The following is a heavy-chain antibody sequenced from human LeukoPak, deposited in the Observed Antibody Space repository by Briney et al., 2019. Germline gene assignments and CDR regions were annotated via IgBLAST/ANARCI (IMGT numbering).Heavy chain of an antibody. J-gene: IGHJ4*02. CDR2: INPNSGVT. V-gene: IGHV1-2*02. D-gene: IGHD5-18*01. CDR1: GYTFTGYY. CDR3: ARGTGEGYTYGRYYFDY. Sequence: SVKVSCKASGYTFTGYYMHWVRQAPGQGLEWMGWINPNSGVTDYAQNFQGRVTMTRDTSISTAYVELSRLRSDDTAVYYCARGTGEGYTYGRYYFDYWGQGTLVTVSS.